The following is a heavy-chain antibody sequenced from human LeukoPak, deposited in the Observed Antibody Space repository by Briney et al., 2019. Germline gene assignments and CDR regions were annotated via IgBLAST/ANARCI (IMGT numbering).Heavy chain of an antibody. CDR3: TTLGYHLDS. Sequence: PGGSLRLSCAAAGFYFGAYEMNWVSQAPGKGLEWVAYFAGSDTTTYYADSVKGRFIISRDNARNSLYLQMNSLRAEDTALYYCTTLGYHLDSWGQGTLVTVSS. CDR2: FAGSDTTT. J-gene: IGHJ4*02. D-gene: IGHD3-22*01. CDR1: GFYFGAYE. V-gene: IGHV3-48*03.